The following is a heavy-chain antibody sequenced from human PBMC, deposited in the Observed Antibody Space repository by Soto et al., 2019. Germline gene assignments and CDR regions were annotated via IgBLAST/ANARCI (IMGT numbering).Heavy chain of an antibody. V-gene: IGHV3-30-3*01. CDR2: ISYDGSNK. Sequence: QVQLVGSGGGVVQPGRSLRLSCAASGFTFSSYAMHWVRQAPGKGLEWVAVISYDGSNKYYADSVKGRFTISRDNSKNTLYLQMNSLRAEDTAVYYCARTISSWGNYYYGMDVWGQGTTVTVSS. CDR3: ARTISSWGNYYYGMDV. CDR1: GFTFSSYA. D-gene: IGHD6-13*01. J-gene: IGHJ6*02.